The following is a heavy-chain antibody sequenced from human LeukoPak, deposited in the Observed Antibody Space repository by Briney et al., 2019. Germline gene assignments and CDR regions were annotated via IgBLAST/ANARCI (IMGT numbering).Heavy chain of an antibody. J-gene: IGHJ4*02. Sequence: ASVKVSCKASGGTFSSYAISWVRQAPGQGLEWMGRIIPIFGTANYAQKFQGRVTITTDESTSTAYMELSSLRSEDTAVYYCAREVYRASAGDITIFGRFKRHPYYFDYWGQGTLVTVSS. CDR1: GGTFSSYA. D-gene: IGHD3-3*01. CDR2: IIPIFGTA. V-gene: IGHV1-69*05. CDR3: AREVYRASAGDITIFGRFKRHPYYFDY.